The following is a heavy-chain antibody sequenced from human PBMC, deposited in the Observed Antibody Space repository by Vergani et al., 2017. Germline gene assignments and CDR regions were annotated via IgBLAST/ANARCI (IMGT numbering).Heavy chain of an antibody. CDR3: AGGYCSSTSCYLDYYYYYMDV. Sequence: QVQLVQSGAEVKKPGSSVKVSCKASGGTFSSYTISWVRQAPGQGLEWMGRIIPILGMANYAQKFQGRVTITADKSTSTAYMELSSLRSEDTAVYYCAGGYCSSTSCYLDYYYYYMDVWGKGTTVTVSS. D-gene: IGHD2-2*01. V-gene: IGHV1-69*02. J-gene: IGHJ6*03. CDR2: IIPILGMA. CDR1: GGTFSSYT.